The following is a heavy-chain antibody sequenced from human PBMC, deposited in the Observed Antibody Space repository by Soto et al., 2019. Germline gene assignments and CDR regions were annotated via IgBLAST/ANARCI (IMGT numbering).Heavy chain of an antibody. CDR2: IHFDGSTT. CDR1: GFTFSSYW. J-gene: IGHJ4*02. CDR3: ARDAYISGYYQFDY. V-gene: IGHV3-74*01. Sequence: EVQLVESGGGLVQPGGSLRLSCAASGFTFSSYWMHWVRQVPGKGLVWVSRIHFDGSTTHYADSVKGRCTISRDNAKNTLSLKMNSLRAEDTAVYYCARDAYISGYYQFDYWGQGTLVTVSS. D-gene: IGHD6-19*01.